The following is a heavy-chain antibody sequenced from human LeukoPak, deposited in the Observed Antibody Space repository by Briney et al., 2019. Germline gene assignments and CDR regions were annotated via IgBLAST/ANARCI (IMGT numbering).Heavy chain of an antibody. CDR1: GYTFSGYY. D-gene: IGHD3-22*01. CDR3: ARAPWFNDNSGYLPDY. J-gene: IGHJ4*02. Sequence: ASVKVSCKASGYTFSGYYMHWVRQAPGQGLEWVGWINPNSGGTNYAQKSQGRVTMTRDTSISTAYMELSRLLSGDTAVYYCARAPWFNDNSGYLPDYWGQGTLVTVSS. V-gene: IGHV1-2*02. CDR2: INPNSGGT.